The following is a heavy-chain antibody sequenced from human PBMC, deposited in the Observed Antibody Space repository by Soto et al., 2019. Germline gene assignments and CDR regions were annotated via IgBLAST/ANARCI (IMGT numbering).Heavy chain of an antibody. V-gene: IGHV3-23*01. D-gene: IGHD6-13*01. CDR1: GFTFSSYA. Sequence: EVQLLESGGGLGQPGGSLRLSCAASGFTFSSYAMSWVRQAPGKGLEWVSAISGSGGSTYYADSVKGRFTISRDNSKNTLYLQMNSLRAEDTAVYYCETIAAAGTYYFDYWGQGTLVTVSS. J-gene: IGHJ4*02. CDR2: ISGSGGST. CDR3: ETIAAAGTYYFDY.